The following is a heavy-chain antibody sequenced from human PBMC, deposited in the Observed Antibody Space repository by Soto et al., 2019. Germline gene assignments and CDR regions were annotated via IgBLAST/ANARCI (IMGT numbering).Heavy chain of an antibody. CDR1: GGSISSSRSY. Sequence: SETLSLTCTVSGGSISSSRSYWGLIRQPPGKGLEWIGSIYYSGSTYNNPSLKSRLTISVDRSRNQFSLNLSSVTAADTAVYYCASQFLTIFSHYAMDVWGQGTTVTVSS. J-gene: IGHJ6*02. CDR3: ASQFLTIFSHYAMDV. V-gene: IGHV4-39*01. CDR2: IYYSGST. D-gene: IGHD3-9*01.